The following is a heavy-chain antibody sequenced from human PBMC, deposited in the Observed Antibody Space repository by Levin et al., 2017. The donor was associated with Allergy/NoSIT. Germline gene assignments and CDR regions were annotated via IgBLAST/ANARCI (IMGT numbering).Heavy chain of an antibody. CDR1: SGSFSGYY. V-gene: IGHV4-34*01. CDR3: ARGRRVVVAAKDPYFNY. Sequence: SETLSLTCAVYSGSFSGYYWSWIRQPPGKGLEWIGEINHSGSTNYNPSLKSRVTISVDTSKNQFSLKLSSVTAADTAVYYCARGRRVVVAAKDPYFNYWGQGTLVTVSS. D-gene: IGHD2-15*01. J-gene: IGHJ4*02. CDR2: INHSGST.